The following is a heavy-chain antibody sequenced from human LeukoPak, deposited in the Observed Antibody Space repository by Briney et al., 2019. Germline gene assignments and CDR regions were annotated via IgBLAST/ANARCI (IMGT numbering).Heavy chain of an antibody. J-gene: IGHJ6*03. V-gene: IGHV1-18*01. CDR2: ISAYNGNT. CDR1: GYTFTSYG. D-gene: IGHD3-10*01. Sequence: GASVKVSCKASGYTFTSYGISWVRQAPGQGLEWMGWISAYNGNTNYAQKLQGRVTMTRDTSTSTVYMELSSLRSEDTAVYYCATYGGGPYYYYMDVWGKGTTVTVSS. CDR3: ATYGGGPYYYYMDV.